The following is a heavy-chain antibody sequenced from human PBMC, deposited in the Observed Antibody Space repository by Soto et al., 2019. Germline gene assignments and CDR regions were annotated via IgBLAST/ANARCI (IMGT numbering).Heavy chain of an antibody. CDR1: GYTFTSYA. J-gene: IGHJ3*02. D-gene: IGHD6-13*01. CDR3: ARSLWKQLDPDDAFDI. V-gene: IGHV1-3*01. CDR2: INAGNGNT. Sequence: GASVKVSCKASGYTFTSYAMHWVRQAPGQRLEWMGWINAGNGNTKYSQKFQGRVTITRDTSTSTAYMELRSLRSDDTAVYYCARSLWKQLDPDDAFDIWGQGTMVTVSS.